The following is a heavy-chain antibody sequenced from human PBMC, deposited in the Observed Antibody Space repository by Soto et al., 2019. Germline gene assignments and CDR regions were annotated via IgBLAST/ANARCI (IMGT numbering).Heavy chain of an antibody. Sequence: SETLSLTCTVSGGSISSYYWSWIRQPPGKGLEWIGYIYYSGSTNYNPSLKSRVTISVDTSKNQFSLKLSSVTAADTAVYYCARDGSSSWHYYYGMDVWGQGTTVTVSS. CDR1: GGSISSYY. V-gene: IGHV4-59*01. CDR3: ARDGSSSWHYYYGMDV. CDR2: IYYSGST. J-gene: IGHJ6*02. D-gene: IGHD6-13*01.